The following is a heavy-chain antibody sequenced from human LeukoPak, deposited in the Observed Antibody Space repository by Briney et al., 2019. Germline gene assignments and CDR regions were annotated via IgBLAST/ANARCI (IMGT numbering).Heavy chain of an antibody. Sequence: PSETLSLTCAVYGGSFIGYYWSWIRQPPGQGLEWIGEITHSGSTNSNPTLKSRVTISQDISKNRFSLKLSSVTAADTAVYYCARYYDVLTGYYTCDYWGQGTLVTVSS. CDR3: ARYYDVLTGYYTCDY. V-gene: IGHV4-34*01. CDR2: ITHSGST. D-gene: IGHD3-9*01. J-gene: IGHJ4*02. CDR1: GGSFIGYY.